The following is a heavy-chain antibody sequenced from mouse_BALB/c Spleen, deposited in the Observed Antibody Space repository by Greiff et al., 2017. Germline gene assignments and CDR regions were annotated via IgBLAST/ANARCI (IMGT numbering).Heavy chain of an antibody. J-gene: IGHJ3*01. CDR1: GYSFTGYF. D-gene: IGHD1-2*01. CDR3: AREGLLRLSWFAY. CDR2: INPYNGDT. Sequence: EVQLQQSGPELVKPGASVKISCKASGYSFTGYFMNWVMQSHGKSLEWIGRINPYNGDTFYNQKFKGKATLTVDKSSSTAHMELRSLASEDSAVYYCAREGLLRLSWFAYWGQGTLVTVSA. V-gene: IGHV1-20*02.